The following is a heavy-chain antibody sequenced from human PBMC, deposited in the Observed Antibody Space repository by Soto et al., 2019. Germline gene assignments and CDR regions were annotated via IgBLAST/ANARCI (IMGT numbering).Heavy chain of an antibody. J-gene: IGHJ6*02. V-gene: IGHV3-23*01. D-gene: IGHD3-22*01. CDR3: AKSGQGYYDSSGIRESKDNSGNYYYYWGRDF. CDR2: ISGSGGST. CDR1: GFTFSSYA. Sequence: GGSLRLSCAASGFTFSSYAMSWVRQAPGKGLEWVSAISGSGGSTYYADSVKGRFTISRDNSKNTLYLQMNSLRAEDPAVYYGAKSGQGYYDSSGIRESKDNSGNYYYYWGRDFWGQGPTVT.